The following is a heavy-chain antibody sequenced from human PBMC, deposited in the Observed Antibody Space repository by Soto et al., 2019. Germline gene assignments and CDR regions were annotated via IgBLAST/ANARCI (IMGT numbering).Heavy chain of an antibody. CDR3: AREGAALAACFDY. D-gene: IGHD6-19*01. V-gene: IGHV3-30-3*01. CDR1: GFTFSNYA. CDR2: ISYDGNNK. J-gene: IGHJ4*02. Sequence: QVQLVESGGGVVQPGRSLRLSCAASGFTFSNYATHWVRQAPGKGLECVEVISYDGNNKFYADSVRGRFTSSRDTSKNTLFLHMDSLTTEDTAVYYCAREGAALAACFDYWGQGSLVAVSS.